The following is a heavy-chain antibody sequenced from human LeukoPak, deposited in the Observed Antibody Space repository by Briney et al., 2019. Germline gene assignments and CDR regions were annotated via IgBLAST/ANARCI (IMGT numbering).Heavy chain of an antibody. CDR1: GVPISSYDHY. Sequence: PSDTPSLTCSVSGVPISSYDHYWVWIRQPPGKGLEWIGSISYTGSTYYNPSLQSPVTISVDTSKNQFSVKMHSVTAADTAVFFCARVILTGYYIHSGFDPWGQGTLVTVSS. D-gene: IGHD3-9*01. J-gene: IGHJ5*02. V-gene: IGHV4-39*07. CDR2: ISYTGST. CDR3: ARVILTGYYIHSGFDP.